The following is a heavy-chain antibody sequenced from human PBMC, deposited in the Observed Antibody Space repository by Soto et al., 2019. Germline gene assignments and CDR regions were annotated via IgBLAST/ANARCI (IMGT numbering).Heavy chain of an antibody. CDR3: AQYYYYYMDV. CDR1: GGSIRSYC. J-gene: IGHJ6*03. CDR2: ICNSGTT. Sequence: SETLSLTCTVSGGSIRSYCWTWIRQPPGEGLEWIGCICNSGTTNYNPSLKSRVTISVDTSKNQFSLKLSSVTAADTAVYYCAQYYYYYMDVWGKGTTVTVSS. V-gene: IGHV4-59*12.